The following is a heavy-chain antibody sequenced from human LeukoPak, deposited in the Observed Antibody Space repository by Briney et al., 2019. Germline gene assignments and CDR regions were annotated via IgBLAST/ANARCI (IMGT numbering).Heavy chain of an antibody. D-gene: IGHD3-22*01. Sequence: GGSLRLSCAASGFTVSSNYMSWVRQAPGKGLEWVSVIYSGGSTYYADSVKGRFTISRDNSKNTLYLQMNSLRAEDTAVYYCARGPLGHCYDSSGYYDWGQGTLVTVSS. CDR1: GFTVSSNY. J-gene: IGHJ4*02. CDR2: IYSGGST. CDR3: ARGPLGHCYDSSGYYD. V-gene: IGHV3-66*02.